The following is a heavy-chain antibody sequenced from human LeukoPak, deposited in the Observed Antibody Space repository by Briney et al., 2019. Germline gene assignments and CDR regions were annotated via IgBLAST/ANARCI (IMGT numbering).Heavy chain of an antibody. D-gene: IGHD5-24*01. CDR3: TRLQYAEITLNWFDP. Sequence: PGGSLRLSCAASGFTFRSQFSRQWMSWVRQAPGKGLEWVANINQDGSEKKYVDSVNGRFTISRDNAKKSLFLQMNSLRAEDTAIYYCTRLQYAEITLNWFDPWGQGTLVTVSS. J-gene: IGHJ5*02. V-gene: IGHV3-7*01. CDR2: INQDGSEK. CDR1: GFTFRSQFSRQW.